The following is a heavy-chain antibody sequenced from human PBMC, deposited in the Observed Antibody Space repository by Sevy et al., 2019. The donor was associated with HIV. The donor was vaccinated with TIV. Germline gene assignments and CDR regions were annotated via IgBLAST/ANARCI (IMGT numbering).Heavy chain of an antibody. CDR1: GYTFTSYG. CDR3: ARDGDDYYYYGMDV. Sequence: ASVKVSCKASGYTFTSYGISWVRQAPGQGLEWMGWISAYNGNTNYAQMLQGRVTMTTDTSTSTAYMELRSLRSDDTAVYYCARDGDDYYYYGMDVWGQGTTVTVSS. V-gene: IGHV1-18*04. CDR2: ISAYNGNT. J-gene: IGHJ6*02. D-gene: IGHD7-27*01.